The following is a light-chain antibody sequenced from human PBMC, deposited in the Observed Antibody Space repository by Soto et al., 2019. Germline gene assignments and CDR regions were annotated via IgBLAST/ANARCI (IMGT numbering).Light chain of an antibody. CDR1: QSVRSD. CDR2: GVS. V-gene: IGKV3-15*01. CDR3: QHYNNLPLT. J-gene: IGKJ4*01. Sequence: EIVMTQSPATLSVSPGEGATLSCRASQSVRSDLAWYQHKPGLAPRLLIHGVSTRATGIPVRFSGSGSGTEFTLSISSLQSEDSAIYYCQHYNNLPLTFGGGTKVDIK.